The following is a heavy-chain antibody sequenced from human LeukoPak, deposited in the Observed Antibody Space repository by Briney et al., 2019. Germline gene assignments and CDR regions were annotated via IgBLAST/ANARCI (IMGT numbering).Heavy chain of an antibody. CDR1: GFTFSSYT. Sequence: GGSLRLSCAASGFTFSSYTMSWVRQSPGKGLEWVANIKQDGTEKNYVDSVKGRFTISRDNAKNSLYLQMNSLRAEDTAVYYCARYCSSTSCSVGYYYYYMDVWGKGTTVTVSS. J-gene: IGHJ6*03. V-gene: IGHV3-7*01. CDR3: ARYCSSTSCSVGYYYYYMDV. D-gene: IGHD2-2*01. CDR2: IKQDGTEK.